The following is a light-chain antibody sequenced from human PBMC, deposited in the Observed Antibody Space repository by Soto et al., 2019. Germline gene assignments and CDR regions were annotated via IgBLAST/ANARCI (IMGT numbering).Light chain of an antibody. CDR1: QSISSY. CDR3: KKSYSTLWK. J-gene: IGKJ1*01. Sequence: IHSTQSPSSLSSSVGDRVTITCRSSQSISSYLNWYQQKPGKAPKLLIYAASSLQSGVPSRFSGSRPGTDLSITITSLQPEDFETYYCKKSYSTLWKFGQGTKVDIK. V-gene: IGKV1-39*01. CDR2: AAS.